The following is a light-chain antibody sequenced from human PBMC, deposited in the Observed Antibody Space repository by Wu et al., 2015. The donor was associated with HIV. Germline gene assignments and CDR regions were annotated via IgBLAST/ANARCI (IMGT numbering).Light chain of an antibody. Sequence: EIVLTQSPGTLSLSPGERATLSCRASQSVSRFLAWYQHKPGQAPRVLIYDTSNRAAGIPTRFSGSGFGTDFTLTISSLEPEDFAVYYCQQRSNWPPELTFGGGTKVEIK. CDR2: DTS. CDR3: QQRSNWPPELT. J-gene: IGKJ4*01. CDR1: QSVSRF. V-gene: IGKV3-11*01.